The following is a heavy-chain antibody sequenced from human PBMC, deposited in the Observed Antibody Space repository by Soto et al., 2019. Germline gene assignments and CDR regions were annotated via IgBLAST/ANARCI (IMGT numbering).Heavy chain of an antibody. V-gene: IGHV4-30-4*01. D-gene: IGHD6-6*01. CDR2: IYSSGRT. CDR3: ARDRSNSPDYFDY. J-gene: IGHJ4*02. Sequence: QVQLQESGPGLVKPSQTLSLTCTVSGGSISSDDFYWSWLRQPPGKGLEWIGYIYSSGRTSSTPCLKSRFTLSIDTSKSQVSLKLRFVSAADTAVYYCARDRSNSPDYFDYWGQGTLVTVSS. CDR1: GGSISSDDFY.